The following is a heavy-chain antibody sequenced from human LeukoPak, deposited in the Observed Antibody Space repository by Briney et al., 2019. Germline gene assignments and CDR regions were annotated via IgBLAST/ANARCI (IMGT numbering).Heavy chain of an antibody. Sequence: PGGSLRLSCAASGFTFSSYAMSWVRQAPGKGLEWVSAISGSGGSTYYADSVKGRFTISRDNSKNTLYLQMNSLRAEDTAVYYCARGYCSGGSCYEAFDIWGQGTMVTVSS. V-gene: IGHV3-23*01. CDR3: ARGYCSGGSCYEAFDI. CDR1: GFTFSSYA. J-gene: IGHJ3*02. CDR2: ISGSGGST. D-gene: IGHD2-15*01.